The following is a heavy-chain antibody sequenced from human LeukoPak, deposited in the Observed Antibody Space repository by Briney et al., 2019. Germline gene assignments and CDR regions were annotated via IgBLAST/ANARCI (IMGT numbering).Heavy chain of an antibody. CDR1: GFIFGSYD. D-gene: IGHD1-26*01. J-gene: IGHJ4*02. CDR2: ISGSGGST. Sequence: GGSLRLSCAASGFIFGSYDMSWVRQAPGEGLEWVSAISGSGGSTYYADSVKGRFSISRDNSKNTLYLQMNSLRVEDTAIYYCAKYSGDYFGDYWGQGNLVTVSS. V-gene: IGHV3-23*01. CDR3: AKYSGDYFGDY.